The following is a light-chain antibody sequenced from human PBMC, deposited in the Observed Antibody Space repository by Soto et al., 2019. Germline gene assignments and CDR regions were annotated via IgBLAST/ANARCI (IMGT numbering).Light chain of an antibody. V-gene: IGKV1-12*01. CDR2: AAS. J-gene: IGKJ5*01. CDR1: QDVSTW. Sequence: DIQMTQSPSSLSASIGDRVTITCRASQDVSTWLAWYQQKPGKAPKLLIYAASSLQSGVPLRFSGSGSGTDFTLTIGSLQPEDFATYYCQQANSFPITFGQGTRLEIK. CDR3: QQANSFPIT.